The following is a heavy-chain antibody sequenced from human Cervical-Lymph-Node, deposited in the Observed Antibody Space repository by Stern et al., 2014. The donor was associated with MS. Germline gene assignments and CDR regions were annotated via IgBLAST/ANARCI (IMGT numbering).Heavy chain of an antibody. CDR1: GFKFSIYW. CDR3: ARQTTAWASDV. J-gene: IGHJ4*02. CDR2: IYPGDSET. Sequence: VQLVQSGAELIRPGESLKISCKGSGFKFSIYWIAWVRQMPGKGLEWMGIIYPGDSETRYRPSFQGQVPMSADKSTSTAYLQWSSLNASDTAMYFCARQTTAWASDVWGQGTLVTVSS. D-gene: IGHD1-14*01. V-gene: IGHV5-51*01.